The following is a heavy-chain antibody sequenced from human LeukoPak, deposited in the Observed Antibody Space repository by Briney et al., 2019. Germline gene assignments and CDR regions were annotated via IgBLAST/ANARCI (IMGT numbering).Heavy chain of an antibody. J-gene: IGHJ4*02. D-gene: IGHD2/OR15-2a*01. CDR1: GNYW. Sequence: GGSLRLSCAASGNYWMHWVRQVPGKGLVWVSHINRDGSWTSYADSVKGRFTISKDNAKNTVYLQMNSLRAEDTAVYYCVSFYETYWGRGTLVTVSS. V-gene: IGHV3-74*01. CDR2: INRDGSWT. CDR3: VSFYETY.